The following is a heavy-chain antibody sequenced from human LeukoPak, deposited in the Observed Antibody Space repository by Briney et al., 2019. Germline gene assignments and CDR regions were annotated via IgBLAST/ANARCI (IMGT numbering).Heavy chain of an antibody. CDR1: GGTFSSYA. J-gene: IGHJ4*02. CDR3: ARGGGPGPWAAGVRY. V-gene: IGHV1-69*04. D-gene: IGHD1-1*01. CDR2: IIPILGIA. Sequence: SVKVSCKASGGTFSSYAISWVRQAPGQGLEWMGRIIPILGIANYAQKFQGRVTITADKSTSTVYMELSSLRSEDTAVYYCARGGGPGPWAAGVRYWGQGTLVTVSS.